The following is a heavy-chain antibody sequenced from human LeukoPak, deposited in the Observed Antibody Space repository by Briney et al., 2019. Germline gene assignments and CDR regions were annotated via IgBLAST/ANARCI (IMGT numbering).Heavy chain of an antibody. J-gene: IGHJ1*01. CDR2: IYYSGST. V-gene: IGHV4-59*01. CDR3: ARSGYDILTGYAGAEYFQH. Sequence: PSETLSLTCTVSGGSISSYYWSWIRQPPGKGLEWIGYIYYSGSTNYNPSLKSRVTISVDTSNNQFSLKLSSVTAADTAVYYCARSGYDILTGYAGAEYFQHWGQGTLVTVSS. D-gene: IGHD3-9*01. CDR1: GGSISSYY.